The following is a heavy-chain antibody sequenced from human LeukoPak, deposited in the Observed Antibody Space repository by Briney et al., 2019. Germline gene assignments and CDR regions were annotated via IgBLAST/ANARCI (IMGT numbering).Heavy chain of an antibody. CDR3: ARRRDGYNPELDY. Sequence: PGRSLRLSCAASGFTFSRSAMHWVRQPPGKGLGWTAVISNDGMRKFHADSVKGRFTISRDNSKNTLYLQMDSLTTEDTALYYCARRRDGYNPELDYWGQGTLVTVSS. D-gene: IGHD5-24*01. J-gene: IGHJ4*02. CDR2: ISNDGMRK. V-gene: IGHV3-30*04. CDR1: GFTFSRSA.